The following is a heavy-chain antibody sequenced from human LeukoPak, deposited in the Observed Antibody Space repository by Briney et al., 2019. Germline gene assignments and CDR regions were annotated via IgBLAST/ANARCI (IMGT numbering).Heavy chain of an antibody. CDR2: ISAYNGNT. J-gene: IGHJ3*02. CDR1: GGTFSSYA. D-gene: IGHD3-16*02. Sequence: ASVKVSCKASGGTFSSYAISWVRQAPGQGLEWMGWISAYNGNTNYAQKLQGRVTMTTDTSTSTAYMELRSLRSDDTAVYYCATGFIPAFDIWGQGTMVTVSS. V-gene: IGHV1-18*01. CDR3: ATGFIPAFDI.